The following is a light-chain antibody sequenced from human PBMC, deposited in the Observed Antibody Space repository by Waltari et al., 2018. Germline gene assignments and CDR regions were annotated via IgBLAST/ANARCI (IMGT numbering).Light chain of an antibody. Sequence: DIQMTQSPSSLSASVGDRVTITCRASENVNNYLNWYQQKPGKAPKLLIYKASTLQSGVPSRFSGSGSGTDYTFTISSLQSEDVETYYCQHGYGTPYSFGQGTKVEI. V-gene: IGKV1-39*01. CDR2: KAS. CDR1: ENVNNY. CDR3: QHGYGTPYS. J-gene: IGKJ2*03.